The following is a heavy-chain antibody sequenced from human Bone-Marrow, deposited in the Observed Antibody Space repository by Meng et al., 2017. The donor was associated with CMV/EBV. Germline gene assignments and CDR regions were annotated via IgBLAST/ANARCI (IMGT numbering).Heavy chain of an antibody. J-gene: IGHJ4*02. Sequence: GGSLRLSCAASGFTVSSNYMSWVRQAPGKGLEWVSVIYSDDSTYYADSVKGRFTISRDNSKNTLYLQMNSLRAEDTAVYYCAANHDFWSGYTDYWGQGTLVTVSS. CDR3: AANHDFWSGYTDY. CDR1: GFTVSSNY. CDR2: IYSDDST. D-gene: IGHD3-3*01. V-gene: IGHV3-53*01.